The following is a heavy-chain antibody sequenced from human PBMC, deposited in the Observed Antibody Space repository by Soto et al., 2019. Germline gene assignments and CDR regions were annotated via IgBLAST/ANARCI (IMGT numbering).Heavy chain of an antibody. CDR2: IYYSGST. V-gene: IGHV4-39*02. J-gene: IGHJ3*02. CDR1: GGSISSSSYY. D-gene: IGHD3-10*01. Sequence: QLQLQESGPGLVKPSETLSLTCTVSGGSISSSSYYWGWIRQPPGKGLEWIGSIYYSGSTYYNPSLKSRVTISVDTSKNQFSLKLSSVTAADTAVYYCARDGSGSYGSAFDIWGQGTMVTVSS. CDR3: ARDGSGSYGSAFDI.